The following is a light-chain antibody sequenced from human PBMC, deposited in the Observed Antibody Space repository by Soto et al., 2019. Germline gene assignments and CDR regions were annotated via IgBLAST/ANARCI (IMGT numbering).Light chain of an antibody. J-gene: IGKJ1*01. Sequence: DIQMTQSPSTLSASIGDRVTISCRASQNIGRWLAWYQQKPGTAPSLLIYHASNLRGGVPSRFSGGGSGTEFTLTISSLQPDDIATYSCQQYNSYSWTFGQGTKVEIK. CDR1: QNIGRW. CDR2: HAS. V-gene: IGKV1-5*01. CDR3: QQYNSYSWT.